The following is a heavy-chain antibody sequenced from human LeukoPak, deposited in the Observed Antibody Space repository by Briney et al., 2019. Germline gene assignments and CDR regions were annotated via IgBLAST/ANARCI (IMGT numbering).Heavy chain of an antibody. Sequence: ASVKVSCKASGYTFTSYGISWVRQAPGQGLEWMGWISAYNGNTNYAQKLQGRVTMTTDTSTSTAYMELRSLRSDDTAVYYCARRGPGTGGSPLDAFGIWGQGTMVTVSS. CDR2: ISAYNGNT. J-gene: IGHJ3*02. CDR3: ARRGPGTGGSPLDAFGI. CDR1: GYTFTSYG. D-gene: IGHD1-1*01. V-gene: IGHV1-18*04.